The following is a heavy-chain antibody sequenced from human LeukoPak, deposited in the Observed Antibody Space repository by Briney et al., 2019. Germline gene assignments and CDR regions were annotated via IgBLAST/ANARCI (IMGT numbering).Heavy chain of an antibody. V-gene: IGHV3-7*01. J-gene: IGHJ6*03. CDR2: IKQDGSEK. CDR1: GFSFSDHH. CDR3: ARISSYIVVVPAARPYYMDV. Sequence: GGSLRLSCAASGFSFSDHHMSWVRQAPGKGLEWVANIKQDGSEKYYVDSVKGRFTISRDNAKNSLYLQMNSLRAEDTAVYYCARISSYIVVVPAARPYYMDVWGKGTTVTVSS. D-gene: IGHD2-2*01.